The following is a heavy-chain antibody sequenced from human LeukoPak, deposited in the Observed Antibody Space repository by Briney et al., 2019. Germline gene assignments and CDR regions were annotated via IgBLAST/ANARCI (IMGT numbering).Heavy chain of an antibody. CDR3: ARDLSNRPPDY. J-gene: IGHJ4*02. Sequence: GGSLRLSCAASGFTFSSYSMNWVRQAPGKGLEWVSYISSSSSTIYYADSVKGRFTISRDNAKNSLYLQMNSLRAEDTAVYYCARDLSNRPPDYWGQGTLVTVSS. D-gene: IGHD2/OR15-2a*01. V-gene: IGHV3-48*01. CDR1: GFTFSSYS. CDR2: ISSSSSTI.